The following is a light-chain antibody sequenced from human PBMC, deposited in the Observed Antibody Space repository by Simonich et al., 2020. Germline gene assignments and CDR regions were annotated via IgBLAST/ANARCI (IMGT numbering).Light chain of an antibody. V-gene: IGKV4-1*01. J-gene: IGKJ2*01. Sequence: DIVMTQSPDSLAVSLGERATINCKSSQSVLYSSNHKNYLAWYQQKPGQPPKLLIYWECTRKSGVPDRFSGSGSGTDFTLTISSLQAEDVAVYYCQQYYSTPYTFGQGTKLEIK. CDR1: QSVLYSSNHKNY. CDR3: QQYYSTPYT. CDR2: WEC.